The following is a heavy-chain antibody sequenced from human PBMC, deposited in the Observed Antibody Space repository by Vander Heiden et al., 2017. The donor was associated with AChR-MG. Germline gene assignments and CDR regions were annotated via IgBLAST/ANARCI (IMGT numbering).Heavy chain of an antibody. CDR3: AINLGY. V-gene: IGHV3-23*01. CDR1: GFTFSSYD. CDR2: ISGSGYTT. D-gene: IGHD3-16*01. Sequence: EVQLLESGGGLVQPGGSLRLSCAGSGFTFSSYDMTWVRQAPGRGLEWFSLISGSGYTTYYADSVKGRFTISRDNSKNTLYLQMNSLRAEDTAVYYCAINLGYWGQGTLVTVSS. J-gene: IGHJ4*02.